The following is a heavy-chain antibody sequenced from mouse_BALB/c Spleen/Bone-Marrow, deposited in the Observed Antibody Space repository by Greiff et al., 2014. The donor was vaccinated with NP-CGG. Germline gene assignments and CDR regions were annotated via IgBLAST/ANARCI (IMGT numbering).Heavy chain of an antibody. V-gene: IGHV1S81*02. D-gene: IGHD2-10*01. J-gene: IGHJ4*01. Sequence: QVQLKESGAELVKPGASVKLSCKASGYTFTNYWMHWVKQRPGQGLEWIGEINPSNGRTNYNEKFKSKATLTVDKSSSTAYMQLSNLTSEDSAVYYCAIGLLGDYWGQGTSVTVSS. CDR3: AIGLLGDY. CDR1: GYTFTNYW. CDR2: INPSNGRT.